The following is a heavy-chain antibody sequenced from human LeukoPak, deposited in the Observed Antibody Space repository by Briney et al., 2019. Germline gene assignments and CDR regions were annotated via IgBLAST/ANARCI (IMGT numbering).Heavy chain of an antibody. CDR1: GFTFSSCA. J-gene: IGHJ3*02. D-gene: IGHD1-26*01. CDR3: ARIEWERLGRAFDI. CDR2: ISGSGGGT. V-gene: IGHV3-23*01. Sequence: GGSLRLSCAASGFTFSSCAMSWVRQAPGEGLEWVSAISGSGGGTYYAESVKGRFTISRDNSKNTLFLQMNSLRAEDMAVYYCARIEWERLGRAFDIWGQGTMVTVSS.